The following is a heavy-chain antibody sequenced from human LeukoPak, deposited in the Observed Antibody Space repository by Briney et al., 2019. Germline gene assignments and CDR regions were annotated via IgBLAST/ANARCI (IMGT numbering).Heavy chain of an antibody. J-gene: IGHJ3*02. CDR3: ARGGRGSAAVVAPRSFDI. CDR1: GFTFDSYG. V-gene: IGHV3-53*01. Sequence: SGGSLRLSCAASGFTFDSYGMHWVRQAPGKGLEWVSVTYTGGNSYYADSVKGRFIISRDISKNTLYLQMNSLRAEDSALYYCARGGRGSAAVVAPRSFDIWGQGTMVTVSS. CDR2: TYTGGNS. D-gene: IGHD3-22*01.